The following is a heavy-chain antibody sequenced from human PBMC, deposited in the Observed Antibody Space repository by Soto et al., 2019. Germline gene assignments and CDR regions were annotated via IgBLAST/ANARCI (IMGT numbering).Heavy chain of an antibody. CDR1: GFNFGPFW. V-gene: IGHV3-11*01. J-gene: IGHJ4*02. D-gene: IGHD3-22*01. CDR2: ISSSGSTI. Sequence: GGSLRLSCAASGFNFGPFWMHWILQAPGKGLEWVSYISSSGSTIYYADSVKGRFTISRDNAKNSLYLQMNSLRAEDTAVYYCARSRLYYDSSGYPDYWGQGTLVTVSS. CDR3: ARSRLYYDSSGYPDY.